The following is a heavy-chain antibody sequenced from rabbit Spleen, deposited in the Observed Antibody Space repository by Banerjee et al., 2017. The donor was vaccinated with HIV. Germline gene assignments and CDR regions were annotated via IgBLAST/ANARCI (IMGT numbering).Heavy chain of an antibody. V-gene: IGHV1S40*01. Sequence: QSLEESGGDLVKPGGTLTLTCTVSGFSFSSNWICWVRQAPGKGLEWIACIDTSDGDTDYANWPKGRFTISKTSSTTVTLQMTRLTAADTATYFCARHSGYYFDLWGPGTLVTVS. CDR2: IDTSDGDT. J-gene: IGHJ4*01. CDR1: GFSFSSNW. CDR3: ARHSGYYFDL.